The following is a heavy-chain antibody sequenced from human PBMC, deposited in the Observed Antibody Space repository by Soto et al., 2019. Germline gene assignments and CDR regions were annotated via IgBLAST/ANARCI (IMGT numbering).Heavy chain of an antibody. CDR2: LSGSCTST. V-gene: IGHV3-23*01. CDR1: GFSFVNYA. D-gene: IGHD6-19*01. CDR3: AKATTNGGWFNPFDS. J-gene: IGHJ4*02. Sequence: PGGSLRLSCAASGFSFVNYAMNWVRLAPGKGLEWVSGLSGSCTSTYYADSVKGRFAISRDNSRDTLFLQMNSLTADDTAVYYCAKATTNGGWFNPFDSWGQGALVTVSS.